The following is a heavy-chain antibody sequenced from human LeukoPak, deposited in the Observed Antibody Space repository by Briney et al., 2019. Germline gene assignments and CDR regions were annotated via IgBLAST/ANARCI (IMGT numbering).Heavy chain of an antibody. V-gene: IGHV4-39*07. J-gene: IGHJ4*02. CDR3: ARLCGNYQNYFDY. CDR1: GGSISTSSYY. D-gene: IGHD1-26*01. Sequence: PSETLSLTCTVSGGSISTSSYYWGWIRQPPGKGLEWIGSIYYSGSTYYNPSLKSRVTISVDTSKSQFSLKLSSVTAADTAVYYCARLCGNYQNYFDYWGQGTLVTVSS. CDR2: IYYSGST.